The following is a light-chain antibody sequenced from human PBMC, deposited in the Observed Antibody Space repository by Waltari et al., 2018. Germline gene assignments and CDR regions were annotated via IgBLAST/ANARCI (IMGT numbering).Light chain of an antibody. CDR2: AAS. V-gene: IGKV1-39*01. CDR3: QQTYSTVYT. CDR1: QSVYNH. Sequence: DIQMTQSPSSMSASVGDRVTITCRASQSVYNHLNWYQQTQGEAPKLLIYAASNLHTGVPSRFSGSGSGTDFTLTISSLQPDDFATYYCQQTYSTVYTFGQGTKVEIK. J-gene: IGKJ2*01.